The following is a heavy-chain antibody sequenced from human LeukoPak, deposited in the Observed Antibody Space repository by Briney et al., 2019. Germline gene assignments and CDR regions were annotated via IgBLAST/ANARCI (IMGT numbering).Heavy chain of an antibody. CDR2: INWNGSRT. CDR3: ARDRSVEAAGPHDY. Sequence: GGSLRLSCAASGFTFDDYGMNWVRQAPGKGLEWVSGINWNGSRTGYADSVKGRFTISRDNAKNYLYLQMNSLRAEDAALYYCARDRSVEAAGPHDYWGQGTLVTVSS. V-gene: IGHV3-20*04. CDR1: GFTFDDYG. D-gene: IGHD6-13*01. J-gene: IGHJ4*02.